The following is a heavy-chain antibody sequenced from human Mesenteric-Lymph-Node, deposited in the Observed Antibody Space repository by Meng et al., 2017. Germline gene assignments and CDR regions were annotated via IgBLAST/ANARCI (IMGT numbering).Heavy chain of an antibody. V-gene: IGHV3-21*04. CDR3: GRDAAAPEY. CDR1: GFTFSSYS. D-gene: IGHD6-13*01. Sequence: GESLKISCAASGFTFSSYSMNWVRQAPGKGLEWVSSISSSSSYIYYADSVKGRFTISRDNARKSVYLQMNSLRDDDTGLYYCGRDAAAPEYWGQGTLVTVSS. J-gene: IGHJ4*02. CDR2: ISSSSSYI.